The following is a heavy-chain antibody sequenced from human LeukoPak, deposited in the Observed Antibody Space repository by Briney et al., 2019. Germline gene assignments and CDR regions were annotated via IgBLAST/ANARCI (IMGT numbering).Heavy chain of an antibody. CDR2: IYYSGST. CDR3: ARSYGWEQQLVKEIWFDP. V-gene: IGHV4-61*01. D-gene: IGHD6-13*01. CDR1: GGSVSSGSYY. J-gene: IGHJ5*02. Sequence: PSETLSLTCTVSGGSVSSGSYYWSWIRQPPGKGLEWIGYIYYSGSTNYNPSLKSRVTISVDTSKNQFSLKLSSVTAADTAVYYCARSYGWEQQLVKEIWFDPWGQGTLVTVSS.